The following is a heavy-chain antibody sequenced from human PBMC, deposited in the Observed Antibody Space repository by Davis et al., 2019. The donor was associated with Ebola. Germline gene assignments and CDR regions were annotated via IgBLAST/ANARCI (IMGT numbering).Heavy chain of an antibody. CDR2: ISGYNGNT. V-gene: IGHV1-18*01. CDR3: ARDRVYDSSGVLPFYYYYGMDV. D-gene: IGHD3-22*01. J-gene: IGHJ6*02. Sequence: AASVKVSCKASGYSFTNYGINWVRQAPGQGLEWMGWISGYNGNTNYAQKFQGRVTMTRDTSTSTVYMELSSLRSEDTAVYYCARDRVYDSSGVLPFYYYYGMDVWGQGTTVTVSS. CDR1: GYSFTNYG.